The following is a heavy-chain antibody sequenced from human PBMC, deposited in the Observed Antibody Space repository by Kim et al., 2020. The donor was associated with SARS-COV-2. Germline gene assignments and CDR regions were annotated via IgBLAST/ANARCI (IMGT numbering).Heavy chain of an antibody. J-gene: IGHJ4*02. Sequence: GGSLRLSCAASGFGFNTYRMNWVRQAPGKGPEWVSSMDFSGTYIFYAGSVKGRFTTSRDNVRNFMYLQMNSVTAEDTAVYYCVRGHSSGYYYDYWGQGTL. CDR2: MDFSGTYI. D-gene: IGHD3-22*01. CDR1: GFGFNTYR. CDR3: VRGHSSGYYYDY. V-gene: IGHV3-21*06.